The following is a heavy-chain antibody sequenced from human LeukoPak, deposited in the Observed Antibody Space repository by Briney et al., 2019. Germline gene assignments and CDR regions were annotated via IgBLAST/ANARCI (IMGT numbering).Heavy chain of an antibody. CDR3: ARDNDSSSDAFDI. D-gene: IGHD6-6*01. V-gene: IGHV1-2*02. CDR2: INPNSGGT. CDR1: GYTFTGYY. Sequence: ASVKVSCKASGYTFTGYYMHWVRQAPGQGLEWIGWINPNSGGTNYAQKFQGRVTMTRDTSISTAYMELSRLRSDDTAVYYCARDNDSSSDAFDIWGQGTMVTVSS. J-gene: IGHJ3*02.